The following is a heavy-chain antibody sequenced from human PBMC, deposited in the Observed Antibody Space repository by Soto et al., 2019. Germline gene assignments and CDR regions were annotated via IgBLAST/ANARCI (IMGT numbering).Heavy chain of an antibody. CDR3: ARHSTMGATGAFDI. CDR1: GGPISSSSYY. J-gene: IGHJ3*02. CDR2: IYYSGST. V-gene: IGHV4-39*01. Sequence: SSETLSLTCTVFGGPISSSSYYWGWIRQPPGKGLEWTGSIYYSGSTYYNPSLKSRVTISVDTSKNQFSLKLSSVTAADTAVYYCARHSTMGATGAFDIWGQGTMVTVSS. D-gene: IGHD1-26*01.